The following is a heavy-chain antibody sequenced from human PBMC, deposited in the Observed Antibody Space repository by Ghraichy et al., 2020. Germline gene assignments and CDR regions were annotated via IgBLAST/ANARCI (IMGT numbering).Heavy chain of an antibody. V-gene: IGHV4-39*01. J-gene: IGHJ3*02. CDR3: ARLYVGSEDAFDI. CDR2: IYYSGST. Sequence: SETLSLTCTVSGGSISSSSYYWGWIRQPPGKGLEWIGSIYYSGSTYYNPSLKSRVTISVDTSKNQFSLKLSSVTAADTAVYYCARLYVGSEDAFDIWGQGTMVTVSS. CDR1: GGSISSSSYY. D-gene: IGHD3-10*01.